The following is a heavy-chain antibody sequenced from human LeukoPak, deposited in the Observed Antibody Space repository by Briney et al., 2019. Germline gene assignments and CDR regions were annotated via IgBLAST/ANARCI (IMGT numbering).Heavy chain of an antibody. Sequence: SETLSPTCTVSGTSISSRNYYWGWIRQPPGKGLEWIGSIFDSGTTYYNPSLKSRVTISVDTSKNQFSLKLRSVTAADTAVYYCAGRTIAVSKDAFDYWGQGTLVTVSS. J-gene: IGHJ4*02. CDR2: IFDSGTT. D-gene: IGHD6-19*01. CDR1: GTSISSRNYY. CDR3: AGRTIAVSKDAFDY. V-gene: IGHV4-39*01.